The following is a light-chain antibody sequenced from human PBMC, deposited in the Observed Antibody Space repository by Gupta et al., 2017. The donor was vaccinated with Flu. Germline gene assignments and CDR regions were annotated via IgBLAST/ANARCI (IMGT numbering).Light chain of an antibody. J-gene: IGKJ1*01. Sequence: DIVLTQSPGTLSLSPGERATLSCRASQSVTSSYLAWYQQKSGQAPRLLFYGTSSRATGIPDRFSGSGSGTDFTLTISRLEPEDFAIYYCQHYGYSPWTFGQGTTVEIK. CDR2: GTS. V-gene: IGKV3-20*01. CDR3: QHYGYSPWT. CDR1: QSVTSSY.